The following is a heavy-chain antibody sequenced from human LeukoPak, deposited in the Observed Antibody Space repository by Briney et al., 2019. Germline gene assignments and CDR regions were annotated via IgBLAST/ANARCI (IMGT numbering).Heavy chain of an antibody. CDR1: GFTFSSNS. CDR3: ARDPDRSTYGMDV. V-gene: IGHV3-48*01. CDR2: ISSSSSTI. D-gene: IGHD1-14*01. J-gene: IGHJ6*02. Sequence: GGSLRLSCAASGFTFSSNSMNWVRQAPGKGLVWVSYISSSSSTIYYADSVKGRFTISRDNAKSSLFLQMNSLRVEDTAVYYCARDPDRSTYGMDVWGQGTTVTVSS.